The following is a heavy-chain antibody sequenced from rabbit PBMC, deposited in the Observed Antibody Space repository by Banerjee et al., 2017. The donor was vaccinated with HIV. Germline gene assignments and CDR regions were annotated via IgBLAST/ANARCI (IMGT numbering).Heavy chain of an antibody. D-gene: IGHD1-1*01. CDR3: AGDRGYGSSTGVFNL. V-gene: IGHV1S40*01. J-gene: IGHJ4*01. Sequence: QSLEESGGGLVKPGASLTLTCTASGIDFSSGYNMYWIRQAPGKGLEWIACIVTSSGSTWYASWVNGRFTISKTSSTTVTLQMTSLTAADTATYFCAGDRGYGSSTGVFNLWGPGTLVT. CDR2: IVTSSGST. CDR1: GIDFSSGYN.